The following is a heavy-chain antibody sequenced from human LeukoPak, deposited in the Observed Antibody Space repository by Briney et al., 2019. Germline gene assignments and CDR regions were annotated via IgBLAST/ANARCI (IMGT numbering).Heavy chain of an antibody. CDR1: CGSISSGGYS. CDR3: ARDRDCGGDCYYFDY. J-gene: IGHJ4*02. D-gene: IGHD2-21*02. V-gene: IGHV4-30-2*01. CDR2: IYHSGST. Sequence: SQTLSLTCAVSCGSISSGGYSWSWIRQPPGKGLEWIGYIYHSGSTYYNPSLKSRVTISVDRSKNLFSLKLGSVTAADTAVYYCARDRDCGGDCYYFDYWGQGTLVTVSS.